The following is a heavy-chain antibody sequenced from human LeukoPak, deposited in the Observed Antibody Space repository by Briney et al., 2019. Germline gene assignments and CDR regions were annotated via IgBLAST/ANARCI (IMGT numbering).Heavy chain of an antibody. CDR2: ISSSGSTI. CDR1: GFTFSDYY. CDR3: AKVGITIFGVVISRDYYYMDV. J-gene: IGHJ6*03. Sequence: GGSLRLSCAASGFTFSDYYMSWIRQAPGKGLEWVSYISSSGSTIYYADSVKGRFTISRDNSKNTLYLQMNSLRAEDTAVYYCAKVGITIFGVVISRDYYYMDVWGKGTTVTVSS. D-gene: IGHD3-3*01. V-gene: IGHV3-11*01.